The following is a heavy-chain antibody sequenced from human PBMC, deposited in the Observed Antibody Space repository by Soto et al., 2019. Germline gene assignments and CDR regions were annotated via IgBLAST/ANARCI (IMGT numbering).Heavy chain of an antibody. J-gene: IGHJ3*02. V-gene: IGHV3-7*03. CDR3: ARRGSWLLYTPNDAFDI. D-gene: IGHD3-3*01. CDR1: GFTFSSYW. CDR2: IKQDGSEK. Sequence: PGGSLRLSCAASGFTFSSYWMSWVRQAPGKGLEWVANIKQDGSEKYYVDSVKGRFTISRDNAKNSLYLQMNSLRAEDTAVYYCARRGSWLLYTPNDAFDIWGQGTMVTVSS.